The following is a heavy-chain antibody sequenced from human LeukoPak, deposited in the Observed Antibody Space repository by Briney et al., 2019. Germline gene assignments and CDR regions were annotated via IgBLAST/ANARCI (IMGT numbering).Heavy chain of an antibody. V-gene: IGHV4-34*01. D-gene: IGHD3-22*01. Sequence: SEALSLTCAVYGGSFSGYYWSWIRQPPGKGLEWIGEINHSGSTNYNPSPKSRVTISVDTSKNQFSLKLSSVTAADTAVYYCARDRYYYDSSGYYYFDYWGQGTLVTVSS. CDR2: INHSGST. J-gene: IGHJ4*02. CDR1: GGSFSGYY. CDR3: ARDRYYYDSSGYYYFDY.